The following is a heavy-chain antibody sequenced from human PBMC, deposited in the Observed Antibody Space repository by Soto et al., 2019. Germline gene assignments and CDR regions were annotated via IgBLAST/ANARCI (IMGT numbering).Heavy chain of an antibody. V-gene: IGHV3-7*03. J-gene: IGHJ4*01. CDR2: INQDESRK. Sequence: PGGSLRLSSVASGLTFSNYWMAWVRQAPGKGLEWVANINQDESRKNYVDSVKGRFIISRDNAKNSLYLQMNSLTADDTGVYYCATYILIRGYWGHGTRVTVSS. D-gene: IGHD2-15*01. CDR3: ATYILIRGY. CDR1: GLTFSNYW.